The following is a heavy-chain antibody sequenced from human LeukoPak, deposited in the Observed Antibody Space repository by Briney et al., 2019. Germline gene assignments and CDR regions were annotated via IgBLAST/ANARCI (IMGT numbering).Heavy chain of an antibody. V-gene: IGHV1-18*04. J-gene: IGHJ1*01. CDR2: ISPYNGHT. CDR3: ARDGDGSSRYFHH. D-gene: IGHD6-6*01. CDR1: AYRFTSYG. Sequence: ASVKVSCKASAYRFTSYGINWVRQAPGQGLEWMGWISPYNGHTNYAQKFQGRVTMTTDTSTTTASMEVRSLRSDDTAAYYCARDGDGSSRYFHHWGRGTLVTVSS.